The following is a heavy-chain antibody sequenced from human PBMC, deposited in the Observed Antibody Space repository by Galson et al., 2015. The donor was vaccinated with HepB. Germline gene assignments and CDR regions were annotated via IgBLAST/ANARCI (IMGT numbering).Heavy chain of an antibody. CDR3: VKLSAAAAYSHMDI. CDR1: GITFRNYG. V-gene: IGHV3-23*01. J-gene: IGHJ6*03. D-gene: IGHD6-13*01. Sequence: SLRLSCAASGITFRNYGMTWVRQAPGRGLEWVSAISGSGDNTQYADSVKGRFTISRDNSESTLYLQMNSLRAEDTAVYYCVKLSAAAAYSHMDIWGKGTTVTVSS. CDR2: ISGSGDNT.